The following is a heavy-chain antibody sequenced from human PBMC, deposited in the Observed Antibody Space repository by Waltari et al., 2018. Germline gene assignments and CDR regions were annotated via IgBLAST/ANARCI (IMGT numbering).Heavy chain of an antibody. V-gene: IGHV4-59*01. J-gene: IGHJ4*02. CDR1: GGSISSYY. D-gene: IGHD5-18*01. Sequence: QVQLQESGPGLVKPSETLSLTCTVSGGSISSYYWSWIRQPPGKGLEWIGYIYYSGSTNYNPSLKSRVTISVDTSKNQFSLKLSSVTAADTAVYYCARGHVDTAMGSGFDYWGQGTLVTVSS. CDR2: IYYSGST. CDR3: ARGHVDTAMGSGFDY.